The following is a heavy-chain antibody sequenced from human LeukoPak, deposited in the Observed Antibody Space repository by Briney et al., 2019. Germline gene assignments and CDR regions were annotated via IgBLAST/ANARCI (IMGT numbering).Heavy chain of an antibody. Sequence: GGYLRLSCAASGFTFSSYDMHWLRQAPGKGLEWVAVISYDGSNKYFADSVKGRFTISRDNSKNTLYLQINSLKAEDTAVYYCARYSSGYYFGSSGFDSWGQGTLVTVSS. CDR3: ARYSSGYYFGSSGFDS. J-gene: IGHJ4*02. CDR2: ISYDGSNK. V-gene: IGHV3-30*04. D-gene: IGHD3-22*01. CDR1: GFTFSSYD.